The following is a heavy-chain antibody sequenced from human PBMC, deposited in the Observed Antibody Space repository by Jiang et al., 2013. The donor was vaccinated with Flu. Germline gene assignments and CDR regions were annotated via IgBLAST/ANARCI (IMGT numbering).Heavy chain of an antibody. D-gene: IGHD3-22*01. CDR3: ARTVEGRPTYYFDDTGYWGYFDY. V-gene: IGHV1-46*01. Sequence: GAEVKKPGASVRVSCKASGYTFTTFHLHWVRQAPGQGLEWMGIINPAGGSTTYAQRFRGRVTMTRDTSTSTVYMDLTSLTSEDTAVYFCARTVEGRPTYYFDDTGYWGYFDYWGQGTLVTVSS. J-gene: IGHJ4*02. CDR1: GYTFTTFH. CDR2: INPAGGST.